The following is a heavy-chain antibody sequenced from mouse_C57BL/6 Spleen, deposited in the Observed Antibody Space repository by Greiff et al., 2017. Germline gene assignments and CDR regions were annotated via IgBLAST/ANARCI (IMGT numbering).Heavy chain of an antibody. CDR1: GFNIKNTY. J-gene: IGHJ4*01. V-gene: IGHV14-3*01. CDR3: ARNYYGSREDYYAMDY. Sequence: EVQLQQSVAELVRPGASVKLSCTASGFNIKNTYMHWVKQRPEQGLEWIGRIDPANGNTKYAPKFQGKATITADTSSNTAYLQLSSLTSEDTAIYYWARNYYGSREDYYAMDYWGQGTSVTVSS. D-gene: IGHD1-1*01. CDR2: IDPANGNT.